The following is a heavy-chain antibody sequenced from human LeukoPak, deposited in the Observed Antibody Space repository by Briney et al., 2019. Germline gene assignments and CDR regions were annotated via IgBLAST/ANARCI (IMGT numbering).Heavy chain of an antibody. CDR1: GYTFHSYY. J-gene: IGHJ3*01. CDR2: INPSGRPT. CDR3: AREGTSYYDSSGSLGAFDV. Sequence: ASVKVSCEAFGYTFHSYYIHWVRQAPGQGLGWVGAINPSGRPTTYAQKFQDRVSMTRDTSTSTFYMDLSSLRSEDTAVYFCAREGTSYYDSSGSLGAFDVWGQGTMVTVSS. V-gene: IGHV1-46*02. D-gene: IGHD3-22*01.